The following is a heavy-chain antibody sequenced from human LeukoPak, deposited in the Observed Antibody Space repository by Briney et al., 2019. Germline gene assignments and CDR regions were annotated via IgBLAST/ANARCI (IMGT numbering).Heavy chain of an antibody. V-gene: IGHV1-58*02. CDR1: GFTFTSSA. CDR3: AAYEGRAAAAPFDY. D-gene: IGHD6-13*01. CDR2: IYVGSGNT. J-gene: IGHJ4*02. Sequence: ASVKVSCKASGFTFTSSAKQWVRQPRAQRLEWIGWIYVGSGNTNYAQKFQERVTITRDMSTSTAYMELSSLRSEDTAVYYCAAYEGRAAAAPFDYWGQGNLVTVSS.